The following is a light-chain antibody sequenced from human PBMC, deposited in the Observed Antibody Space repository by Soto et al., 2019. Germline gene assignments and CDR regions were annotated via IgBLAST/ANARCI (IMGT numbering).Light chain of an antibody. CDR2: DVS. CDR1: SSDVGGYNY. V-gene: IGLV2-14*01. Sequence: QSALTQPASVSGSPGQSITISCTGTSSDVGGYNYVSWYQQHPGKAPKLMIYDVSNRPSGVSNRFSGSKSGNTASLTISGLQDEDEADYSCSSYTSSSTPYVFGTGTKVTVL. CDR3: SSYTSSSTPYV. J-gene: IGLJ1*01.